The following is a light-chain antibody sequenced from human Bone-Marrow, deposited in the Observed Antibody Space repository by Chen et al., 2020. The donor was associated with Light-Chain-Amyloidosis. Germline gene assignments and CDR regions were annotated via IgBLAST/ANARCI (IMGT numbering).Light chain of an antibody. J-gene: IGLJ1*01. CDR2: DVS. CDR1: SSDVGGYNY. Sequence: QSALTQPRSVSGSPVQSVTISCTGTSSDVGGYNYVSWYQQHPGKAPKLMISDVSRRPSGVPDRFSGSKSGNTASLTISGLQAEDEADYYCCSFAGSPYVFGTGTKVTVL. V-gene: IGLV2-11*01. CDR3: CSFAGSPYV.